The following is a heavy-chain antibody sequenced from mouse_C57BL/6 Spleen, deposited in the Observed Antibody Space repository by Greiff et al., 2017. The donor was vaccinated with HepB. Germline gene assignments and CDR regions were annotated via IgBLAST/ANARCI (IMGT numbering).Heavy chain of an antibody. CDR3: AREGKTGRWYFDV. Sequence: EVKLVESEGGLVQPGRSMKLSCTASGFTFSDYYMAWVRQVPEKGLEWVANINYDGSSTYYLDSLKSRFIISRDNAKNILYLQMSSLKSEDTATYYCAREGKTGRWYFDVWGTGTTVTVSS. D-gene: IGHD4-1*01. CDR2: INYDGSST. J-gene: IGHJ1*03. CDR1: GFTFSDYY. V-gene: IGHV5-16*01.